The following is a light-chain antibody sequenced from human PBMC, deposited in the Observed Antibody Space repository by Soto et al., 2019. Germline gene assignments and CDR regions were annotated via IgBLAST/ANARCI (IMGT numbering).Light chain of an antibody. CDR3: QQYGSSGT. V-gene: IGKV3-20*01. Sequence: ENVLTQSPDTLPLSAGERATLSCRASQGISSSYLAWYQKKPGQAPRLLIYGASSRATGIPDRLSGSGSGTDFTLTISRLEPEDVAVYYCQQYGSSGTFGQGTKVDI. J-gene: IGKJ1*01. CDR2: GAS. CDR1: QGISSSY.